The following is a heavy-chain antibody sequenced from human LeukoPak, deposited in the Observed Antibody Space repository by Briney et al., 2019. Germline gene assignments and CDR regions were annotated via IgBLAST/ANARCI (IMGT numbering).Heavy chain of an antibody. D-gene: IGHD1-26*01. CDR2: MNPNSGNT. V-gene: IGHV1-8*03. Sequence: GASVKVSCKASGYTFTAYYVHWVRQATGQGLEWMGWMNPNSGNTGYAQKFQGRVTITRNTSISTAYMELSSLRSEDTAVYYCARGGNSGSYPDFDYWGQGTLVTVSS. CDR1: GYTFTAYY. J-gene: IGHJ4*02. CDR3: ARGGNSGSYPDFDY.